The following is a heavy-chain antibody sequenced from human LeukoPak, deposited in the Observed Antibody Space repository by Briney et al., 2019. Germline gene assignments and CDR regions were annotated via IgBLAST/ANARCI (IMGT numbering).Heavy chain of an antibody. J-gene: IGHJ3*02. CDR1: GGSISSYY. V-gene: IGHV4-59*01. CDR2: IYYSGST. CDR3: ARDNYYDSSGYGAVRAFDI. Sequence: SETLSLTCTVSGGSISSYYWSWIRQPPGKGLEWIGYIYYSGSTNYNPSLKSRVTISVDTSKNQFSLKLSSVTAADTAVNYCARDNYYDSSGYGAVRAFDIWGQGTMVTVPS. D-gene: IGHD3-22*01.